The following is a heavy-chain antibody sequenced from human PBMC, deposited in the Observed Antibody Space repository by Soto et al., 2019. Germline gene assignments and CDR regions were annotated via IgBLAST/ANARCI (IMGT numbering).Heavy chain of an antibody. V-gene: IGHV1-46*01. CDR2: INPSGGST. Sequence: QVQLVQSGAEVKKPGASVKVSCKASGYTFTSYYMHWVRQAPGQGLEWMGIINPSGGSTSYAQKFQGRVTMTRDTSTSTVYMELSSLRSEDTAVYYCARPVVTDIREKSKNYYYYYGMDVWGQGTTVTVSS. CDR3: ARPVVTDIREKSKNYYYYYGMDV. J-gene: IGHJ6*02. D-gene: IGHD2-21*02. CDR1: GYTFTSYY.